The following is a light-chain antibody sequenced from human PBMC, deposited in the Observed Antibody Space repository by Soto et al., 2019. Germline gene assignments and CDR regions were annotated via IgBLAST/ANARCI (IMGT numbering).Light chain of an antibody. J-gene: IGKJ1*01. CDR3: QQLNSYPWT. Sequence: DIQLTQSPSFLSASVGDRVTITCRASQGISSYLAWYQQKPGKAPKLLIYAASTLQSGVPSRFSGSGSGTEFTLTTSSQQPEDFATYYCQQLNSYPWTFGQGTKVEIK. CDR1: QGISSY. CDR2: AAS. V-gene: IGKV1-9*01.